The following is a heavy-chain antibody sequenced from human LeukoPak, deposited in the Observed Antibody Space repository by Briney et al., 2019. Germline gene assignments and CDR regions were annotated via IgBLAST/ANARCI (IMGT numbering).Heavy chain of an antibody. V-gene: IGHV2-5*01. Sequence: SGPTLVKPTQTLTLTCTLSGFSVSTSGVGVGWIRQPPGKALEWLALIYWNDDKRHSPSLKSRLTITKDTSKNQVVLTMTNMDPVDTATYYCAHSGSPYTYLDYWGQGTLVTVSS. CDR2: IYWNDDK. CDR1: GFSVSTSGVG. J-gene: IGHJ4*02. D-gene: IGHD3-16*01. CDR3: AHSGSPYTYLDY.